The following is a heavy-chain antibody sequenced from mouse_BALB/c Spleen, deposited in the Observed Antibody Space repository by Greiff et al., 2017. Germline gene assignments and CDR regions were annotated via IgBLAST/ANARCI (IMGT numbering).Heavy chain of an antibody. J-gene: IGHJ2*01. CDR1: GYSITSGYY. Sequence: ESGPGLVKPSQSLSLTCSVTGYSITSGYYWNWIRQFPGNKLEWMGYISYDGSNNYNPSLKNRISITRDTSKNQFFLKLNSVTTEDTATYYCARGYYGSTWDYWGQGTTLTVSS. CDR2: ISYDGSN. V-gene: IGHV3-6*02. CDR3: ARGYYGSTWDY. D-gene: IGHD1-1*01.